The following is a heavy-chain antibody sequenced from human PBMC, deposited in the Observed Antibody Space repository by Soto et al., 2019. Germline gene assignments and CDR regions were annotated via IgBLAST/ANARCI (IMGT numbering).Heavy chain of an antibody. CDR1: GYSFTSYW. V-gene: IGHV5-51*01. D-gene: IGHD6-6*01. Sequence: GESLKISCKGSGYSFTSYWIGWVRQMPGKGLEWMGIIYPGDSDTRYSPSFQGQVTISADKSISTAYLQWSSLKASDTAMYYCARLLGSSSPNTNWFDPWGQGTLVTVSS. CDR2: IYPGDSDT. CDR3: ARLLGSSSPNTNWFDP. J-gene: IGHJ5*02.